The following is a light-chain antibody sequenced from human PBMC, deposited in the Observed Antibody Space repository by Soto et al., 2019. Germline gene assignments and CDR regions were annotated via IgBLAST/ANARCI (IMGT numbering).Light chain of an antibody. J-gene: IGKJ5*01. V-gene: IGKV3-11*01. CDR2: GAS. CDR3: QQRFSWPIT. Sequence: EIVLTQSPATLSLSPGERATLSCRASQSVSSYLAWYQQKPGQAPRLLIYGASSRATGIPDRFSGSGSGTDFTLTISSLEPEDFAVYYCQQRFSWPITFGQGTRLEIK. CDR1: QSVSSY.